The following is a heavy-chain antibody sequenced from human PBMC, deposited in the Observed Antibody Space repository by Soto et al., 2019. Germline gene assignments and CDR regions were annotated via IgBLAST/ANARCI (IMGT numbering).Heavy chain of an antibody. CDR1: GYTFTSYG. Sequence: GASVKVSCKASGYTFTSYGISWVRQAPGQGLEWMGWISAYNGNTNYAQKLQGIVTMTTDTSTSTAYMELRSLRSDDAAVYYCARDLGGYCRSTSCQGISDDWGQGTLVTVSS. CDR2: ISAYNGNT. CDR3: ARDLGGYCRSTSCQGISDD. J-gene: IGHJ4*02. D-gene: IGHD2-2*01. V-gene: IGHV1-18*04.